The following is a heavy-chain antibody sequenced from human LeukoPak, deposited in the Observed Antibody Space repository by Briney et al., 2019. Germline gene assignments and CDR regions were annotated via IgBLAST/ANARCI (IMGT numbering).Heavy chain of an antibody. CDR3: AKEVGQQLVHWFDP. D-gene: IGHD6-13*01. Sequence: PGGSLRLSCAASGFTFSSYGMHWVRQAPGKGLEWVAFIRYDGSNKYYADSVKGRFTISRDNSKNTLYLQMNSLRAEDTAVYYYAKEVGQQLVHWFDPWGQGTLVTVSS. V-gene: IGHV3-30*02. CDR1: GFTFSSYG. J-gene: IGHJ5*02. CDR2: IRYDGSNK.